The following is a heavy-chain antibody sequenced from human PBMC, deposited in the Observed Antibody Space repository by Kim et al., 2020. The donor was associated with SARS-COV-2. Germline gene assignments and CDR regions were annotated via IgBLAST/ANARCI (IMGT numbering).Heavy chain of an antibody. Sequence: GGSLRLSCAASGFTFSSHGMHWVRQAPGKGLEWVAVIWSDGSKKYYVDSVKGRFTISRDNSKNTLYVQMSSLRVDDTGVYYCARDAAQIAAAGTDFDYWGKGTMFAVSS. CDR1: GFTFSSHG. D-gene: IGHD6-13*01. V-gene: IGHV3-33*01. J-gene: IGHJ4*02. CDR2: IWSDGSKK. CDR3: ARDAAQIAAAGTDFDY.